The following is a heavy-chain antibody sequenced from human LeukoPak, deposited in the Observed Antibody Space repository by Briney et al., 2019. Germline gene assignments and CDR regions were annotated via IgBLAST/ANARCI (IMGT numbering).Heavy chain of an antibody. CDR2: IYHSGST. J-gene: IGHJ4*02. CDR1: GGSFSGYY. V-gene: IGHV4-34*01. Sequence: SETLSLTCAVYGGSFSGYYWSWVRQPPGKGLEWIGEIYHSGSTNYNPSLKSRVTISVDTSKNQFSLKLSSVTAADTAVYYCARGGGSYYVDYWGQGTLVTVSS. CDR3: ARGGGSYYVDY. D-gene: IGHD1-26*01.